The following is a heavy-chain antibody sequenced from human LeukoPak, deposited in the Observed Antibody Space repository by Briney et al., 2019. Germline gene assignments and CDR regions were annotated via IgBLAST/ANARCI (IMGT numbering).Heavy chain of an antibody. Sequence: PGGSLRLSCAASGFTFSSCWMSWVRQAPGKGLEWVANIKQDGSEKYYVDSVKGRFTISRDNAKNSLFLQMNTLRAEDTAVYYCARRAITMVRETRPYFFDYWGQGTLVTVSS. CDR3: ARRAITMVRETRPYFFDY. CDR1: GFTFSSCW. CDR2: IKQDGSEK. J-gene: IGHJ4*02. D-gene: IGHD3-10*01. V-gene: IGHV3-7*01.